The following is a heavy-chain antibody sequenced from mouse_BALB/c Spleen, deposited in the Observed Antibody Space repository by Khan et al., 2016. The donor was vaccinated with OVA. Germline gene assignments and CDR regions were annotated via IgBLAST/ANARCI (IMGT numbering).Heavy chain of an antibody. CDR1: GFSLTTYG. J-gene: IGHJ3*01. CDR3: ARNYDYDEGRAY. CDR2: IWSGGST. Sequence: QVQLKQSGPGLVQPSQSLSITCTVSGFSLTTYGVHWVRQSPGKGLEWLGVIWSGGSTDYNAPFISRLSISKDSSKSQVFFKMNSLQVNDTAIYYCARNYDYDEGRAYWGQGTLVTVSA. V-gene: IGHV2-2*02. D-gene: IGHD2-4*01.